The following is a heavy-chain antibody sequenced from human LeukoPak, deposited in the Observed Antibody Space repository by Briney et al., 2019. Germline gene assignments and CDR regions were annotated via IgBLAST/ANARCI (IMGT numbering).Heavy chain of an antibody. CDR1: GGSISSSSHY. V-gene: IGHV4-39*02. J-gene: IGHJ5*02. CDR3: ATDWGP. CDR2: IYYSGST. Sequence: AETLSLTCTVSGGSISSSSHYWGWIRQPPGKGLEWIGSIYYSGSTYYNPSLKSRVTISVDTSKNQFSLNLSSASASDTAVYYCATDWGPWGQGTLVTVSS. D-gene: IGHD3-16*01.